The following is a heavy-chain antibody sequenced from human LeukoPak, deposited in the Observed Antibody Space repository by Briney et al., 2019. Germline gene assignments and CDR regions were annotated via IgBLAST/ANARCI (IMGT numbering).Heavy chain of an antibody. CDR2: IYYGGST. V-gene: IGHV4-39*01. D-gene: IGHD4-17*01. Sequence: PSETLSLTCTVSGGSISSSSYYWGWIRQPPGKGLEWIGSIYYGGSTYYNPSLKSRVTISVDTSKNQFSLKLSSVTAADTAVYYCARQALRLYYYYYYMDVWGKGTTVTVSS. CDR3: ARQALRLYYYYYYMDV. CDR1: GGSISSSSYY. J-gene: IGHJ6*03.